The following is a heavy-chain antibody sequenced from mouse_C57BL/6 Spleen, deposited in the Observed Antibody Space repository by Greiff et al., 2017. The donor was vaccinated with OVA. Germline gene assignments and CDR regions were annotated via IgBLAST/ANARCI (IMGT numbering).Heavy chain of an antibody. CDR3: ARSPITTVVEGYFDV. CDR2: IDPSDSYT. D-gene: IGHD1-1*01. J-gene: IGHJ1*03. V-gene: IGHV1-50*01. Sequence: QVQLQQPGAELVKPGASVKLSCKASGYAFTSYWMQWVKQRPGQGLEWIGEIDPSDSYTNYNQKFKGKATLTVDTSSSTAYMQLSSLTSEDSAVYYWARSPITTVVEGYFDVWGTGTTVTVSS. CDR1: GYAFTSYW.